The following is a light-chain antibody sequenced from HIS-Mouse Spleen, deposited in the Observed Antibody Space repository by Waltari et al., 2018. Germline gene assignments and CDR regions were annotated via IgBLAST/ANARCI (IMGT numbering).Light chain of an antibody. CDR1: AVPTKH. Sequence: SYELTQPPSVSVSPGQTARITCSGDAVPTKHAYWYQLKSGQAPVLVIYEDSKRPSGIPERFSGSSSGTMATLTISGAQVEDEADYYCYSTDSSGNHRVFGGGTKLTVL. J-gene: IGLJ2*01. CDR3: YSTDSSGNHRV. V-gene: IGLV3-10*01. CDR2: EDS.